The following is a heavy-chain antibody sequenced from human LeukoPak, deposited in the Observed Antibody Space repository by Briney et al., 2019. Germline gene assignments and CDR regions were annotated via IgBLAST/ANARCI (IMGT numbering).Heavy chain of an antibody. J-gene: IGHJ3*02. CDR1: GGSISSYY. D-gene: IGHD4/OR15-4a*01. Sequence: SETLSLTCTVSGGSISSYYWNWIRQPPGKGLEWIGYIYYSGSTNYNPSLKSRLTITIDTSKNQFSLKLNSMTAADTAVYYCASTRTMVAFDIWGQGTMVTVSS. CDR2: IYYSGST. CDR3: ASTRTMVAFDI. V-gene: IGHV4-59*01.